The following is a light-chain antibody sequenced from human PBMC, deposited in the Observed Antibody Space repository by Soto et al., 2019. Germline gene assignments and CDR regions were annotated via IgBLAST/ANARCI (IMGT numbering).Light chain of an antibody. CDR3: QQYNEWPSWT. Sequence: EIVLTQSPGTLSLSPGERATLSCRASQSVSSSYLAWYQQKPGQAPRLLIYGASTRATGIPARFSGSGSGTEFTLTISSLQSEDFAVYYCQQYNEWPSWTFGQGTKVDI. CDR2: GAS. V-gene: IGKV3-15*01. CDR1: QSVSSSY. J-gene: IGKJ1*01.